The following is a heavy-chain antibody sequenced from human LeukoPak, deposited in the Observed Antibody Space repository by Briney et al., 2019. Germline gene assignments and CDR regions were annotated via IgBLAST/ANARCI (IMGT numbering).Heavy chain of an antibody. J-gene: IGHJ4*02. V-gene: IGHV1-2*06. CDR2: INPKSGGT. Sequence: ASVKVSCKASGYTFTDYYVHWVRQAPGQGLEWMGRINPKSGGTNYAQKFQGRVTMTRDTSISTAYVELSRLRSDDTAMYYCANSNYYGSGISDYWGQGTLVTVSS. CDR3: ANSNYYGSGISDY. CDR1: GYTFTDYY. D-gene: IGHD3-10*01.